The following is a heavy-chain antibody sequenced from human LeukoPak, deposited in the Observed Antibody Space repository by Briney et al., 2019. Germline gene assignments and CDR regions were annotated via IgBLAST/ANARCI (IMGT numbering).Heavy chain of an antibody. J-gene: IGHJ6*03. Sequence: PGGSLRLSCAASGFTFSSYSMNWVHQAPGKGLEWVSAISGSGGSTYYADSVKGRFTISRDNSKNTLYLQMNSLRAEDTAVYYCAKAYSYGALNYYYYMDVWGKGTTVTVSS. CDR1: GFTFSSYS. CDR2: ISGSGGST. V-gene: IGHV3-23*01. D-gene: IGHD5-18*01. CDR3: AKAYSYGALNYYYYMDV.